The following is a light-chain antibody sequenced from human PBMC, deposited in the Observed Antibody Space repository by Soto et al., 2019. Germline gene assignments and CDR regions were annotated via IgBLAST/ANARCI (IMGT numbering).Light chain of an antibody. Sequence: EIVLTQSPGTLSLSPGESATLSCRASQSVGSSYLAWYRQKTGQAPRLLIYGASSRATGIPDRFSGGGSGTDFTRTISRLEPEDFAEYYCQQYGSSPSTFGRGTKVEIK. V-gene: IGKV3-20*01. CDR2: GAS. J-gene: IGKJ1*01. CDR1: QSVGSSY. CDR3: QQYGSSPST.